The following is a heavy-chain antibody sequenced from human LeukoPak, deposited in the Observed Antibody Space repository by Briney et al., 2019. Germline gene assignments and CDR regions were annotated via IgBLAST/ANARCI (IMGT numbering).Heavy chain of an antibody. CDR2: LKSQTDGGTT. V-gene: IGHV3-15*01. J-gene: IGHJ4*02. D-gene: IGHD2-2*01. CDR1: GFTFSNTW. CDR3: ATGPEPAAMVFDF. Sequence: PGGSLRLSCVASGFTFSNTWMSWVRQGPGKGLEWVGRLKSQTDGGTTDYAAPVGGRFTISRDDSKNTLYLQMDSLKTDDTAVYYCATGPEPAAMVFDFWGQGTLVTVSS.